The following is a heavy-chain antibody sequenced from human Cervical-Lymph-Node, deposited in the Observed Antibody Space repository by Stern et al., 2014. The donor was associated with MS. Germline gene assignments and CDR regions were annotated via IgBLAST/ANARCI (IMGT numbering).Heavy chain of an antibody. D-gene: IGHD1-26*01. J-gene: IGHJ4*02. CDR2: INPNSGFT. CDR3: ASGSDMDY. V-gene: IGHV1-2*06. Sequence: VQLVQSGAEVKKPGASVKVSCKASGYTFIVYYMHWVRQAPGQGLEWMGRINPNSGFTDYAQKFQGRVTMTRDTSISTAYMELSRLRSDDTAVYYCASGSDMDYWGQGTLVTVSS. CDR1: GYTFIVYY.